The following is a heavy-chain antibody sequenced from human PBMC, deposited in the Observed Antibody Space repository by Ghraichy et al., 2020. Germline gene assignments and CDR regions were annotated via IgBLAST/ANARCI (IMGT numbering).Heavy chain of an antibody. CDR2: VNWDASYT. V-gene: IGHV3-43*01. D-gene: IGHD1-1*01. Sequence: GGSLRLSCAASGFTFDDYTMIWVRQASGKGLEWVALVNWDASYTYYTDSVKGRFTISRDNTRNSLDLQMSSLRTEDTALYYCATGLQRGTPGYYFHNCGQGTLVTVSS. J-gene: IGHJ4*02. CDR1: GFTFDDYT. CDR3: ATGLQRGTPGYYFHN.